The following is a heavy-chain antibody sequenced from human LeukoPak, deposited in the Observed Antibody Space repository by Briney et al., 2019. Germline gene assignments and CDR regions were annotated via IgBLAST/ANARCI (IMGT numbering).Heavy chain of an antibody. CDR1: GFTFPGYW. Sequence: PGGFLRLSCAASGFTFPGYWMTWVRHPPGKGLEWVANIKSDGSEKYYVDSVKGRFTISRDNAKNTLYLQMNSLRAEDTGVYYCARNRYYGMDVWGQGTTVTVSS. CDR3: ARNRYYGMDV. J-gene: IGHJ6*02. V-gene: IGHV3-7*02. CDR2: IKSDGSEK.